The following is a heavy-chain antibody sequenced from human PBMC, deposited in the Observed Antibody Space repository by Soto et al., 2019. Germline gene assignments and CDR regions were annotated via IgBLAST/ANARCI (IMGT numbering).Heavy chain of an antibody. CDR2: ISAYNGNT. Sequence: QVQLVQSGAEVKKPGASVKVSCKASGYTFTSYGISWVRQAPGQGLEWMGWISAYNGNTNYAQKLQGRVTMTTDTSTSTAYMERSSLRSDDTAVYYCASDIVLVTATSDAFDIWGPWRMVTVSS. CDR3: ASDIVLVTATSDAFDI. CDR1: GYTFTSYG. V-gene: IGHV1-18*01. J-gene: IGHJ3*02. D-gene: IGHD2-21*02.